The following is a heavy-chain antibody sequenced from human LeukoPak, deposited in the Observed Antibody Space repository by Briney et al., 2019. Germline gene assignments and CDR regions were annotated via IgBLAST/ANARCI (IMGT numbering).Heavy chain of an antibody. J-gene: IGHJ4*02. CDR3: ARGVTVTNPAPTWPFDY. CDR2: INHSGST. Sequence: PSETLSLTCAVYGGSFSGYYWSWIRQPPGKGLEWIGEINHSGSTNYNPSLKSRVTISVDTSKNQFSLKLSSVTAADTAVYYCARGVTVTNPAPTWPFDYWGQGTLVTVSS. D-gene: IGHD4-17*01. V-gene: IGHV4-34*01. CDR1: GGSFSGYY.